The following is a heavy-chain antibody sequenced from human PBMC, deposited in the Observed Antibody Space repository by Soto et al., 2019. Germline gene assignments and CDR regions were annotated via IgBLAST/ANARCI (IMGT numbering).Heavy chain of an antibody. CDR1: GFIFSDYY. V-gene: IGHV3-11*01. J-gene: IGHJ6*02. CDR2: ISGTGDTK. Sequence: QVQLVESGGGLVKPGGSLRVSCVASGFIFSDYYLSWIRQVPGKGLECVAYISGTGDTKYYADSLEGRFTISRDNAKNSLYLQMTSLRVEDTAVYYCAIGGGQIYYFAMDVWGQGTTVTVSS. D-gene: IGHD3-16*01. CDR3: AIGGGQIYYFAMDV.